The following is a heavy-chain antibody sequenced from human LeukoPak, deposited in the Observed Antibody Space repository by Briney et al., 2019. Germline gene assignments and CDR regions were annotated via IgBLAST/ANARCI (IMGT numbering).Heavy chain of an antibody. V-gene: IGHV3-33*01. CDR1: GFTFSSYG. Sequence: QAGGSLRLSCAASGFTFSSYGMHWVRQAPGKGLEWVAVIWYDGSNKYYADSVKGRFTISRDNSKNTLYLQMNSLRAEDTAVYYCARDLNYRIAAAGTRDFDYWGQGTLVTVSS. D-gene: IGHD6-13*01. CDR3: ARDLNYRIAAAGTRDFDY. CDR2: IWYDGSNK. J-gene: IGHJ4*02.